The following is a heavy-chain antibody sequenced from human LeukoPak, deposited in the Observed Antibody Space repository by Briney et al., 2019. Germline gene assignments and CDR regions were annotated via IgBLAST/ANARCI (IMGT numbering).Heavy chain of an antibody. CDR3: ARDRTAEAGNDYYMGV. V-gene: IGHV3-43*01. Sequence: GGSLRLSCAASGFTFDDYTMHWVRQPPGKGLEWISLITWDGGTTYYADSVRGRFTVSRDNSKNSLFLRMNSLRPEDTALYYCARDRTAEAGNDYYMGVWGNGTTVIVSS. J-gene: IGHJ6*03. CDR2: ITWDGGTT. D-gene: IGHD6-13*01. CDR1: GFTFDDYT.